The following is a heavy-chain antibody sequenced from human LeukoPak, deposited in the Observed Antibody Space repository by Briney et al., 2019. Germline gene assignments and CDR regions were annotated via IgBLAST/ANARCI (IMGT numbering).Heavy chain of an antibody. CDR2: IKSKTDGGTT. D-gene: IGHD3-10*01. Sequence: GGSLRLSCAASGFTFSNAWMSWVRQAPGKGLEWVGRIKSKTDGGTTDYAAPVKGRFTISRDDSKNTLYLQMNSLKTEDTAVYYCTTEPGNLWFGEFDLDYWGQGTLVTVSS. CDR1: GFTFSNAW. J-gene: IGHJ4*02. V-gene: IGHV3-15*01. CDR3: TTEPGNLWFGEFDLDY.